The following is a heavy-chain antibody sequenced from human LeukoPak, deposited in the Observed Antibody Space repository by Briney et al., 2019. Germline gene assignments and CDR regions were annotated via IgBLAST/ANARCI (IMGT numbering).Heavy chain of an antibody. V-gene: IGHV1-2*02. CDR3: ARVNYDILTGYYLDY. D-gene: IGHD3-9*01. CDR2: ISPNNGDT. J-gene: IGHJ4*02. CDR1: GYTFTNYG. Sequence: ASVKVSCKASGYTFTNYGITWVRQPPGQGLEWMGWISPNNGDTNYAQKFQGRVTMTRDTSISTAYMELSRLRSDDTAVYYCARVNYDILTGYYLDYWGQGTLVTVSS.